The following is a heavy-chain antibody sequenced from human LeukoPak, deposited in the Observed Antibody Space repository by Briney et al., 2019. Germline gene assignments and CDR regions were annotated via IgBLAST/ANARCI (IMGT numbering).Heavy chain of an antibody. Sequence: SQTLSLTCDISGDSVSSNSATWTWIRQSPSRGLEWLGRTYYKSKWYYGYAVSVKSRITINPDTSKNQFSLHLNSVTPEDTAVYYCARSAAGTIDYWGQGTLVTVSS. V-gene: IGHV6-1*01. CDR1: GDSVSSNSAT. CDR2: TYYKSKWYY. CDR3: ARSAAGTIDY. J-gene: IGHJ4*02. D-gene: IGHD6-13*01.